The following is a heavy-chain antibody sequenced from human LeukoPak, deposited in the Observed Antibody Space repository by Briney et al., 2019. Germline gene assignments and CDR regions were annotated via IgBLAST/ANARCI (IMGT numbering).Heavy chain of an antibody. J-gene: IGHJ3*02. CDR2: IIPIFGTA. D-gene: IGHD6-19*01. Sequence: GASVRVSCKASGGTFSSYAISWVRQAPGQGLEWMGGIIPIFGTANYAQKFQGRVTITTDESTSTAYMELSSLRSEDTAVYYCARDGGWQAFDIWGQGTMVTVSS. CDR1: GGTFSSYA. V-gene: IGHV1-69*05. CDR3: ARDGGWQAFDI.